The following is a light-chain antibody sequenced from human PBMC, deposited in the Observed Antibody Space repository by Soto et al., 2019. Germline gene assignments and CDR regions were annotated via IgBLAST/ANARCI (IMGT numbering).Light chain of an antibody. Sequence: EIVLRQSPGTLSLSPGERATLSCRASQSVDSTYLAWYQQKPDQSPRLLIYATSTRAAGIPDRFSGSGSGTDFTLTISRLEPDDVAVYYCQQYDTSPPMYTFGQGTKVDIK. V-gene: IGKV3-20*01. CDR1: QSVDSTY. J-gene: IGKJ2*01. CDR2: ATS. CDR3: QQYDTSPPMYT.